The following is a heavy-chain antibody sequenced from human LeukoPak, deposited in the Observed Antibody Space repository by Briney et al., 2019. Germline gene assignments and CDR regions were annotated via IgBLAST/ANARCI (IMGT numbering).Heavy chain of an antibody. D-gene: IGHD2/OR15-2a*01. V-gene: IGHV4-59*01. J-gene: IGHJ3*02. CDR2: IYYSGST. CDR3: ARAAPNRASDAFDI. CDR1: GGSISSYY. Sequence: SETLSLTCTVSGGSISSYYWSWIRQPPGKGLEWIGYIYYSGSTNYNPSLKSRVTISVDTSKNQFSLKLSSVTAADTAVYYCARAAPNRASDAFDIWGQGTMVTVSS.